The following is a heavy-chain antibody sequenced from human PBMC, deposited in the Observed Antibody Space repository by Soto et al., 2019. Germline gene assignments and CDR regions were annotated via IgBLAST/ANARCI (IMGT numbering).Heavy chain of an antibody. J-gene: IGHJ4*02. V-gene: IGHV3-7*03. CDR3: VKDGGYCSSSTCYSPRNHYFDS. CDR2: IKFDGSEK. CDR1: GFTFSDYW. Sequence: GGSLRLSCEASGFTFSDYWMSWVRQAPGKGPEWVANIKFDGSEKQYVDSVRGRFTISRDNSRNSLFLQMNSLRVGDTAVYYCVKDGGYCSSSTCYSPRNHYFDSWGQGTLVTVSS. D-gene: IGHD2-2*01.